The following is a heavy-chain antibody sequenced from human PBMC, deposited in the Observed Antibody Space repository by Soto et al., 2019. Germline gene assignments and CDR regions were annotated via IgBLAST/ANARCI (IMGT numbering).Heavy chain of an antibody. J-gene: IGHJ5*02. D-gene: IGHD2-15*01. CDR3: ARDLRLLPGGWFDP. Sequence: GGSLRLSCAASGFTFSSYSMNWVRQAPGKGLEWVSSISSSSSYIYYADSVKGRFTISRDNAKNSLYLQMNSLRAEDTAVYYCARDLRLLPGGWFDPWGQGTLVTVSS. V-gene: IGHV3-21*01. CDR1: GFTFSSYS. CDR2: ISSSSSYI.